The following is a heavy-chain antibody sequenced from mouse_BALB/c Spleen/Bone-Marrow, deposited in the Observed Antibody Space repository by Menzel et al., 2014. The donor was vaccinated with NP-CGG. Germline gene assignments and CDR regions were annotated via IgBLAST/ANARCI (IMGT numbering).Heavy chain of an antibody. D-gene: IGHD1-1*01. J-gene: IGHJ1*01. CDR2: INPDSSTI. Sequence: DVHLVESGGGLVQPGGSLKLSCAASGFDFSRFWMSWVRQAPGKGLEWIGEINPDSSTINYTPSLKDKFIISRDNAKNTLYLQMSKVRSEDTALYYCARLNYFGNLFVWGAGTTVPVSS. CDR1: GFDFSRFW. CDR3: ARLNYFGNLFV. V-gene: IGHV4-1*02.